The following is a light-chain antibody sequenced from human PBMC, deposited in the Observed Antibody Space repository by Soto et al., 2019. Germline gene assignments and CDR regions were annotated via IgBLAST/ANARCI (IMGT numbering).Light chain of an antibody. J-gene: IGLJ3*02. Sequence: QSVLTQPPSASGTPGQRVTISCSGSSSNIGRNYVYWYQQLPGTAPKLLIYRNNQRPSGVPDRFSGSKSGTSASLAISGLRSEAEADYYCTAWDGSLSVWVFGGGTKLTVL. CDR1: SSNIGRNY. V-gene: IGLV1-47*01. CDR3: TAWDGSLSVWV. CDR2: RNN.